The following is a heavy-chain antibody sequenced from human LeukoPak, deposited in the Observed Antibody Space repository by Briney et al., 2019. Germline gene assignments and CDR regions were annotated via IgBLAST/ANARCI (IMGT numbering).Heavy chain of an antibody. D-gene: IGHD3-16*01. CDR3: ARDRDYHYFYP. V-gene: IGHV3-33*08. CDR1: GFTFSSYG. J-gene: IGHJ5*02. CDR2: VWYDGSSK. Sequence: GGSLRLSCAASGFTFSSYGMHWVRQAPGKALEWVALVWYDGSSKYYADSVKGRFTISRDNSKNTLYLQMNSLRAEDTAVYYCARDRDYHYFYPWGQGNLVTVSS.